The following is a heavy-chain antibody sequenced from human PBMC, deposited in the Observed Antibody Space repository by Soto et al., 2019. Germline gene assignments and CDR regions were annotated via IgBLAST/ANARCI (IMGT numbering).Heavy chain of an antibody. CDR2: ISYDGSNK. V-gene: IGHV3-30*18. Sequence: QVQLVESGGGVVQPGRSLRLSCAASGFTFSSYGMHWVRQAPGKGLEWVAVISYDGSNKYYADSVKGRFTISRDNSKNTLYLQMNSLRPEDTAVYYCAKDYCSGGSCYYYYYYMDVWGKGTTVTVSS. J-gene: IGHJ6*03. D-gene: IGHD2-15*01. CDR1: GFTFSSYG. CDR3: AKDYCSGGSCYYYYYYMDV.